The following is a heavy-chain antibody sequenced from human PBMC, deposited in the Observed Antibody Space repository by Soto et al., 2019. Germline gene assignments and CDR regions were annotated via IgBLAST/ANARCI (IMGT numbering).Heavy chain of an antibody. V-gene: IGHV1-69*01. D-gene: IGHD6-13*01. CDR1: GGTFSSYA. J-gene: IGHJ6*02. Sequence: QVQLVQSGAEVKKPGSSVKVSCKASGGTFSSYAISWVRQASGQGLEWMGGIIPIFGTANYAQKFQGRVTITADESTSTAYMELSSLRSEDTAVYYCARVFEGGGIAASYGMDVWGQGTTVTVSS. CDR2: IIPIFGTA. CDR3: ARVFEGGGIAASYGMDV.